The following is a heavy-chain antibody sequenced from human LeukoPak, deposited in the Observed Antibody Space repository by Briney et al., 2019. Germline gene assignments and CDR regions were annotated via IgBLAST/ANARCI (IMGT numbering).Heavy chain of an antibody. CDR3: AKGGKYDILTGYPRSRLLGDY. J-gene: IGHJ4*02. CDR2: IRYDGKNK. Sequence: PGGSLRLSCTVSGFTVSINSMSWVRQAPGKGLEWVAFIRYDGKNKYYADSVKGRFTISRDNSKNTLYLQMNSLRPEDTAVYYCAKGGKYDILTGYPRSRLLGDYWGQGTLVTVSS. V-gene: IGHV3-30*02. D-gene: IGHD3-9*01. CDR1: GFTVSINS.